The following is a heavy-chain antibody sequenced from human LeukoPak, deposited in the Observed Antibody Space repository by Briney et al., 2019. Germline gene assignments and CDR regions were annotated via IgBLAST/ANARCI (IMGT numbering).Heavy chain of an antibody. J-gene: IGHJ4*01. V-gene: IGHV3-30-3*01. CDR3: AGLTMIVASFDY. Sequence: GGSLRLSCAAFGFTFSSYAMHWVRQAPGEGLEWVVVISYDGSNKYYADSVKGRFTISRDNSKNTLFLQMNSLRGDDTAVYYCAGLTMIVASFDYWGHGTLVTVSS. D-gene: IGHD3-22*01. CDR2: ISYDGSNK. CDR1: GFTFSSYA.